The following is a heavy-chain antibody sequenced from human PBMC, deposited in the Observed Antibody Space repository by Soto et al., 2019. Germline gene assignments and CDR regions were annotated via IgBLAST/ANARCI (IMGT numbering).Heavy chain of an antibody. Sequence: EVQLLESGGTLVQPGGSLRLSCAASGFAFSAYAMAWVRQAPGKGLEWVSSIDDVGTTTYYADSVKGRFTISRDNSKSTLFLHMNSLRAEDTAVFFCAKQGGRPPWYWGQGTLVIDSS. CDR1: GFAFSAYA. D-gene: IGHD1-20*01. V-gene: IGHV3-23*01. J-gene: IGHJ4*02. CDR2: IDDVGTTT. CDR3: AKQGGRPPWY.